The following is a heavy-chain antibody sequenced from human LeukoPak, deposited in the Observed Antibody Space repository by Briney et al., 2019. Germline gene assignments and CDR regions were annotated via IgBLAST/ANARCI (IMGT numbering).Heavy chain of an antibody. Sequence: SVKVSCKASGGTFSSYAISWVRQAPGQGLEWMGGIIPIFGTANYAQKFQGRVTITTDESTSTAYMELSSLRSEDTAVYYCARWSAYSSSPGVYFDYWGQGTLVTVSS. CDR1: GGTFSSYA. CDR2: IIPIFGTA. D-gene: IGHD6-6*01. V-gene: IGHV1-69*05. J-gene: IGHJ4*02. CDR3: ARWSAYSSSPGVYFDY.